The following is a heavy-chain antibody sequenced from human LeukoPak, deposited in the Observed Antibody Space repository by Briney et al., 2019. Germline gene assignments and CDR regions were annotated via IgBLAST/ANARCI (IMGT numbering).Heavy chain of an antibody. V-gene: IGHV3-66*01. CDR2: IYSGGST. CDR3: ARDQTYSGNDSGFDY. Sequence: PGGSLRLSCAASGFTVSSNYMSWVRQAPGKGLEWVSVIYSGGSTYCADSVKGRFTISRDNSKNTLYLQMNSLRAEDTAVYYCARDQTYSGNDSGFDYWGQGTLVTVSS. D-gene: IGHD1-26*01. J-gene: IGHJ4*02. CDR1: GFTVSSNY.